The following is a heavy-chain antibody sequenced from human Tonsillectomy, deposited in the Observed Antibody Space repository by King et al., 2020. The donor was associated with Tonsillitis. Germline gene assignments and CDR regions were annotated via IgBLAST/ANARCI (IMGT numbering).Heavy chain of an antibody. CDR2: ICSSSSYI. CDR1: GFTFSSYS. J-gene: IGHJ3*02. Sequence: VQLQESGGGLVKPGGSLRLSCAASGFTFSSYSMNWVRQAPGKGLEWVSSICSSSSYIYYADSVKGRFTISRDNAKNSLYLQMNSLRAEDTAVYYCARERVAAAVYAFDIWGQGTMVTVSS. CDR3: ARERVAAAVYAFDI. V-gene: IGHV3-21*01. D-gene: IGHD6-13*01.